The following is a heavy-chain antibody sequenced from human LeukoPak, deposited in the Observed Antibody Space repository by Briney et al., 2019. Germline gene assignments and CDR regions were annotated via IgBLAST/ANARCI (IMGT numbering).Heavy chain of an antibody. CDR2: IYYSGTT. D-gene: IGHD2-15*01. CDR3: ARARREDIVVVVAAGVRGNWFDP. J-gene: IGHJ5*02. V-gene: IGHV4-31*03. CDR1: GASISSGTYY. Sequence: SQTLSLTCTVSGASISSGTYYWSWVRQHPGKGLEWIGYIYYSGTTYYNPSLKSRVTISVDTSKNQFSLKLSSVTAADTAVYYCARARREDIVVVVAAGVRGNWFDPWGQGTLVTVSS.